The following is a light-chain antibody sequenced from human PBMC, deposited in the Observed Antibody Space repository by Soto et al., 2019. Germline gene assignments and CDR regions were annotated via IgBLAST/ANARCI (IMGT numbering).Light chain of an antibody. J-gene: IGKJ2*01. Sequence: DVVMTQSPLSLPVTLGQPASISCRSSQSLVYSDGNAYLNWFHQRPGQSPRRLIYKVSYRDSGVPDRFSGRWSGPDFTLKISRVEAEDVGVYYCMQGTHWPPYTFGQGTKLEIK. CDR1: QSLVYSDGNAY. V-gene: IGKV2-30*01. CDR3: MQGTHWPPYT. CDR2: KVS.